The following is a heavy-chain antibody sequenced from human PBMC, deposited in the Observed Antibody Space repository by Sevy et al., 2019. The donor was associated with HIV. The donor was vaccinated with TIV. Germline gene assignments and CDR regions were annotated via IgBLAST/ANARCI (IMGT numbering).Heavy chain of an antibody. CDR2: VYYTGGT. V-gene: IGHV4-59*08. CDR1: GGSINSDH. CDR3: ARRNDFDI. J-gene: IGHJ3*02. Sequence: SETLSLTCTVSGGSINSDHWNWIRQPPGKGLEWIGYVYYTGGTTYNPSLKNRVTISVDRTKNQFSLKLTSVTAADTAVYYCARRNDFDIWGQGTMVTGSS.